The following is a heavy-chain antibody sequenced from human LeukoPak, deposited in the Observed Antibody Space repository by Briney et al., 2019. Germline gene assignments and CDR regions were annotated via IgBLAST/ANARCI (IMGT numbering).Heavy chain of an antibody. V-gene: IGHV5-51*01. Sequence: GESLKISCKASGYSFTNYWIGWVRQMPGKGLEWVGIIHPGDSDTRYSPSFQGQVTMSADESITTAYLQWSSLKASDSAMYYCARGGTYIYNSSDYWGQGTLVTVSS. CDR1: GYSFTNYW. CDR2: IHPGDSDT. CDR3: ARGGTYIYNSSDY. D-gene: IGHD5-18*01. J-gene: IGHJ4*02.